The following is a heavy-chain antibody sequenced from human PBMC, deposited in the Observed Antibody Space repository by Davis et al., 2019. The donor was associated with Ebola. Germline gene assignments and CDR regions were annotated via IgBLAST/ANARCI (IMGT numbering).Heavy chain of an antibody. Sequence: SVKVSCKASGGTFSSYAISWVRQAPGQGLEWMGGIIPIFGTANYAQKFQGRVTITADESTSTAYMELRSLRSDDTAVYYCARGPWGWYFDYWGQGTLVTVSS. CDR1: GGTFSSYA. CDR2: IIPIFGTA. D-gene: IGHD3-16*01. CDR3: ARGPWGWYFDY. V-gene: IGHV1-69*13. J-gene: IGHJ4*02.